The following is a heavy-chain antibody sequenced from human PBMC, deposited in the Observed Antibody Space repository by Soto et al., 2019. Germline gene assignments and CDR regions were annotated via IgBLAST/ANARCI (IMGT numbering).Heavy chain of an antibody. Sequence: EVQLLESGGGLVQPGGSLRLSCAASAFTFTSYAMSWVRQAPGKGLEWVSAISASGGSTYYADSVKGRFTISRDNSKNPLYLQMNSLRAEDKAVYYCAKELFRWSYFDYWGQGTLVTVSS. CDR1: AFTFTSYA. CDR2: ISASGGST. CDR3: AKELFRWSYFDY. D-gene: IGHD3-3*01. J-gene: IGHJ4*02. V-gene: IGHV3-23*01.